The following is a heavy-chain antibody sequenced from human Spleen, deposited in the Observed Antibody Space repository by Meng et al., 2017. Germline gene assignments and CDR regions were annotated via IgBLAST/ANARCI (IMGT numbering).Heavy chain of an antibody. Sequence: ASVKVSCKASGYTFTNYYMHCVRQAPGQGLEWMGMINPTGGGTSYAQKFQGRLTMTRDTSTSTVYMELSSLRSEDTAVYYCARGQLPLRYFDPRDAFDIWGQGTMVTVSS. CDR1: GYTFTNYY. J-gene: IGHJ3*02. V-gene: IGHV1-46*01. CDR2: INPTGGGT. D-gene: IGHD3-9*01. CDR3: ARGQLPLRYFDPRDAFDI.